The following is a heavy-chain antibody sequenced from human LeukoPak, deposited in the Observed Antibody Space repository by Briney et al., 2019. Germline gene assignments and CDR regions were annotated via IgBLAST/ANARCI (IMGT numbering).Heavy chain of an antibody. CDR1: GDSISSAC. CDR3: AREVGPVTSHRVDS. J-gene: IGHJ4*02. V-gene: IGHV4-59*04. Sequence: SETLSLTCTVSGDSISSACWSWSRQPPGKGLEWIGSICHSGISGNTYYNPSLKSRVTISVDTPKNQFSLKLSSVTAADTAVYSCAREVGPVTSHRVDSWGQGSLVTVSS. CDR2: ICHSGISGNT. D-gene: IGHD1-26*01.